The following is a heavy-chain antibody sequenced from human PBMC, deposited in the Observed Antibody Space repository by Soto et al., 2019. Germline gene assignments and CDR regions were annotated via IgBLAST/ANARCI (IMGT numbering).Heavy chain of an antibody. CDR3: ARRTPSEYSYGLGYWFDP. J-gene: IGHJ5*02. CDR2: IYYSGST. Sequence: PSETLSLTCTVSGGSISSGGYYWSWIRHHPGKGLEWIGYIYYSGSTYYNPSLKSRVTISVDTSKNQFSLKLSSVTAADTAVYYCARRTPSEYSYGLGYWFDPWGQGTLVTVSS. V-gene: IGHV4-31*03. CDR1: GGSISSGGYY. D-gene: IGHD5-18*01.